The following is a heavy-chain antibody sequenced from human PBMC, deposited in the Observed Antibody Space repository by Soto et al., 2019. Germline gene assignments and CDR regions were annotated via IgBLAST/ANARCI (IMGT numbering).Heavy chain of an antibody. CDR3: ARDPGVYIWGSYRLFDY. CDR1: GYTFTSYG. Sequence: QVQLVQSGAEVKKPGASVKVSCKASGYTFTSYGISWVRQAPGQGLEWMGWISAYNGNTNYAQKLQGRVTMTTDTSTSTAYMELRCLRSDDTAVYYCARDPGVYIWGSYRLFDYWGQGTLVTVSS. CDR2: ISAYNGNT. D-gene: IGHD3-16*02. J-gene: IGHJ4*02. V-gene: IGHV1-18*01.